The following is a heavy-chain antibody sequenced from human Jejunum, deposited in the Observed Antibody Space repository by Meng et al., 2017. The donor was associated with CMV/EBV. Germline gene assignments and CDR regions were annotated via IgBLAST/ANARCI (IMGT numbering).Heavy chain of an antibody. Sequence: GPGMVKPLGTRPLSGDVSVGSCRNDQWWSWVRQAPGKGLEWIGEIYHSGRTNYNPSVKSRVSMSVDKSQNHFSLRLSSVTAADTAVYYCTTLYGDSISWGQGTLVTVSS. V-gene: IGHV4-4*03. CDR1: VGSCRNDQW. CDR3: TTLYGDSIS. J-gene: IGHJ4*02. CDR2: IYHSGRT. D-gene: IGHD4-17*01.